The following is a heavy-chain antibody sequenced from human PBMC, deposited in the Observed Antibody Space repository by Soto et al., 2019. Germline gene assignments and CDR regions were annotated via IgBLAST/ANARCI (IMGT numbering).Heavy chain of an antibody. Sequence: QVQLVESGGGVVQPGRSLRLSCAASGFTFSSYGMHWVRQAPGKGLEWVAVIWYAGSNKYYSDSVKGRFTISRDNSKNTLYLQMNSLRAEDTSVYYCAREGPYDCSGYHSWDYWGQGTLVTVSS. D-gene: IGHD3-22*01. J-gene: IGHJ4*02. V-gene: IGHV3-33*01. CDR2: IWYAGSNK. CDR3: AREGPYDCSGYHSWDY. CDR1: GFTFSSYG.